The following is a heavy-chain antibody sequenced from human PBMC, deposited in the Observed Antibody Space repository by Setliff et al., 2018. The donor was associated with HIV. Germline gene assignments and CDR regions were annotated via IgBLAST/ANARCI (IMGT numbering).Heavy chain of an antibody. CDR1: GYAISSGYY. J-gene: IGHJ4*02. CDR2: IYNRGST. V-gene: IGHV4-38-2*02. CDR3: ARELLRSWDGSENSYKPYYFDY. Sequence: SETLTLTCAVSGYAISSGYYWGWIRRPPGKGLEWIGSIYNRGSTYYNPSLKSRVTISVDTSKNQFSLKLSSVTAADTAVYYCARELLRSWDGSENSYKPYYFDYWGQGTLVTVPQ. D-gene: IGHD3-10*01.